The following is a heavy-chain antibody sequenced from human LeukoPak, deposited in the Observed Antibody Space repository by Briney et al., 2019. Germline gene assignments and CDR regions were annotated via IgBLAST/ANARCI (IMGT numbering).Heavy chain of an antibody. Sequence: SETLSLTCTVSGGSISSYYWSWIRQPPGKGLEWIGYIYTSGSTNYNPSLKSRVTISVDTSKNQFSLKLSSVTAADTAVYYCAGPTDDAFDIWGQGTMVIVSS. CDR2: IYTSGST. CDR3: AGPTDDAFDI. V-gene: IGHV4-4*09. D-gene: IGHD1-26*01. CDR1: GGSISSYY. J-gene: IGHJ3*02.